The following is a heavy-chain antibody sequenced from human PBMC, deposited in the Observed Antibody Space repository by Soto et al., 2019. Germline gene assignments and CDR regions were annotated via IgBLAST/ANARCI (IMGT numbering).Heavy chain of an antibody. CDR2: ISYDGSNK. CDR3: ARDSTDTAMVPWFDP. CDR1: GFTFSSYA. D-gene: IGHD5-18*01. Sequence: PGGSLRLSCAASGFTFSSYAMHWVRQAPGKGLEWVAVISYDGSNKYYADSVKGRFTISRDNSKNTLYLQMNSLRAEDTAVYYCARDSTDTAMVPWFDPWGQGTLVTVSS. V-gene: IGHV3-30-3*01. J-gene: IGHJ5*02.